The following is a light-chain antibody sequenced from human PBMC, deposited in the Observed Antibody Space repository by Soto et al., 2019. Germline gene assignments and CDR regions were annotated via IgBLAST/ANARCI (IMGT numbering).Light chain of an antibody. Sequence: AIQLTQSPSSLSASVGDRVTITCRASQGIRSALAWYQQKPGKAPKLLIYDASSLESGVPSRFSGSGSGTDFTLTISSRQPEDFATYYCQQFNDYPITFGQGKRLEIK. CDR1: QGIRSA. J-gene: IGKJ5*01. V-gene: IGKV1D-13*01. CDR3: QQFNDYPIT. CDR2: DAS.